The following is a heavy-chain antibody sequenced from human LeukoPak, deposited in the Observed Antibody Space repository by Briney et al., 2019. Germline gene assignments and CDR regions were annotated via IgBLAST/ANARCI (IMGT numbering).Heavy chain of an antibody. J-gene: IGHJ4*02. D-gene: IGHD3-3*01. V-gene: IGHV3-23*01. Sequence: GGSLRLSCAASGFTFSTYAMTWVRQAPGKGLEWVSGISGTGDTTYYADSVRGRSTVSRDNSKNTLYLQMNSLRAEDTAVYYCARAGVLLTIFYYWGQGTLVTVSS. CDR3: ARAGVLLTIFYY. CDR1: GFTFSTYA. CDR2: ISGTGDTT.